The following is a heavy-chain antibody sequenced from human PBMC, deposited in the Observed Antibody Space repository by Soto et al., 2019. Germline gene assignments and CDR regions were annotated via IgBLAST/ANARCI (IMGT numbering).Heavy chain of an antibody. CDR1: GFTFDDYA. CDR2: ISWNSGSI. V-gene: IGHV3-9*01. CDR3: ARSVTIFGVVTTYYYGMDV. J-gene: IGHJ6*02. D-gene: IGHD3-3*01. Sequence: PGGSLRLSCAASGFTFDDYAMHWVRQAPGKGLEWVSGISWNSGSIGYADSVKGRFTISRDNAKNSLYLQMNSLRAEDTALYYCARSVTIFGVVTTYYYGMDVWGQGTTVTVSS.